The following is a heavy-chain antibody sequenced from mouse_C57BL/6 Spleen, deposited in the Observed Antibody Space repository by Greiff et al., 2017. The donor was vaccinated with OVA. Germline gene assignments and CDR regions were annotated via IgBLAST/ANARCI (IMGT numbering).Heavy chain of an antibody. J-gene: IGHJ2*01. CDR1: GYTFTSYW. CDR3: AGEKPDDYVSRGYFDY. D-gene: IGHD1-1*01. CDR2: IHPGSGST. V-gene: IGHV1-55*01. Sequence: QVQLQQPGAELVKPGASVKMSCKASGYTFTSYWIPWVKQRPGQGLEWIGDIHPGSGSTNYNEKFKSKATLTVDTSSSTAYMQLSSLTSEDSAVYCGAGEKPDDYVSRGYFDYWGQGTTLTVSS.